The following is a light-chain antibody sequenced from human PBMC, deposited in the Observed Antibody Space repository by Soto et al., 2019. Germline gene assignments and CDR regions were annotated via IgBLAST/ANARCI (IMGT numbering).Light chain of an antibody. CDR2: EVS. Sequence: QSVLTQPPSASGSPGQSVTISCTETSNDVGGYNFVSWFQQHPGKAPKLMIYEVSQRPSGVPDRFSGSKSGNTASLTVSGLQAEDEADYYCSSLGVFGTGTKVTVL. J-gene: IGLJ1*01. V-gene: IGLV2-8*01. CDR3: SSLGV. CDR1: SNDVGGYNF.